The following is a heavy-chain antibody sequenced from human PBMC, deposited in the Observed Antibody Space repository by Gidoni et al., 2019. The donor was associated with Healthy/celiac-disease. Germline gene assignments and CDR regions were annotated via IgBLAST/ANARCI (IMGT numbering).Heavy chain of an antibody. Sequence: QVQLQESGPGLVKPSETLSLTCTVSGGSISSYYWRWIRQPPGKGLEWIGYIYYSGSTNYNPSLKSRVTISVDTSKNQFSMKLSSVTAADTAVYYCATATNRGSYYFDYWGQGTLVTVSS. CDR3: ATATNRGSYYFDY. J-gene: IGHJ4*02. V-gene: IGHV4-59*01. CDR1: GGSISSYY. CDR2: IYYSGST. D-gene: IGHD2-2*01.